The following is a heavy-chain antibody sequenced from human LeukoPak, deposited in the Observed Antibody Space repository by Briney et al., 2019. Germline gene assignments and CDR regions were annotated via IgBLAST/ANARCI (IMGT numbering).Heavy chain of an antibody. CDR1: GDSISTYY. D-gene: IGHD3-10*01. CDR3: ARAGSDYHPFDD. V-gene: IGHV4-59*01. Sequence: PSETLSLTCTVSGDSISTYYWSWIRQPPGKRLDWIGYVYYSGSTNYDPSLKSRVTISVDTSKNQFSLILNSVTAADTAVYYCARAGSDYHPFDDWGQGTLVTVSS. J-gene: IGHJ4*02. CDR2: VYYSGST.